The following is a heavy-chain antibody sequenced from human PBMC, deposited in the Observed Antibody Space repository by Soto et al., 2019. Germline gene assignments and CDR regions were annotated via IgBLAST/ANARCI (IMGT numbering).Heavy chain of an antibody. CDR1: GFTFSSYA. CDR3: ARVGYYGSGSYYFDY. D-gene: IGHD3-10*01. CDR2: ISGSGGST. J-gene: IGHJ4*02. V-gene: IGHV3-23*01. Sequence: PGGSLRLSCAASGFTFSSYAMSWVRQAPGKGLEWVSAISGSGGSTYYADSVKGRFTISRDNSKNTLYLQMNSLRAEDTAVYYCARVGYYGSGSYYFDYWGQGTLVTVSS.